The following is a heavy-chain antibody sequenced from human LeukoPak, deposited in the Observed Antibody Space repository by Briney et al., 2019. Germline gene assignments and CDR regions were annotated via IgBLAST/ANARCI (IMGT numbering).Heavy chain of an antibody. CDR2: INGSGGST. D-gene: IGHD6-6*01. CDR1: GFTFSSYA. CDR3: AKAGISSSSLYWFDP. Sequence: PGGSLRLSCAASGFTFSSYAMSWVRQAPGKGLEWVSAINGSGGSTYYADSVKGRFTISRDNSKNTLYLQMNSLRAEDTRVYYCAKAGISSSSLYWFDPWGQGTLVTVSS. J-gene: IGHJ5*02. V-gene: IGHV3-23*01.